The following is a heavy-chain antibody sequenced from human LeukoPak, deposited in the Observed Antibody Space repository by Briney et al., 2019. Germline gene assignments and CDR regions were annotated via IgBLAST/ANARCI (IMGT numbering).Heavy chain of an antibody. CDR1: GYTFTSSG. D-gene: IGHD1-1*01. Sequence: ASVKVSCKASGYTFTSSGISWVRQAPGQGLEWMGWISAYNGNTNYAQKLQGRVTMTTDTSTSTAYMELRSLRSDDTAVYYCARARYNLLPSSYWGQGTLVTVSS. CDR2: ISAYNGNT. V-gene: IGHV1-18*01. J-gene: IGHJ4*02. CDR3: ARARYNLLPSSY.